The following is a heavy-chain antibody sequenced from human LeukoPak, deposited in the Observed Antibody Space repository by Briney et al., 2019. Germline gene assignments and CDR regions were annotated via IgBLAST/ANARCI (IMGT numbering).Heavy chain of an antibody. J-gene: IGHJ4*02. CDR3: ARGYDSVGIDY. V-gene: IGHV3-30*03. Sequence: PGGSLRLSCAASGFIFSSYGMHWVRQAPGKGLEWVAVISYDGRNKYHADSVKGRFTISRDNSKNTLYLQMNSLRAEDTAVYYCARGYDSVGIDYWGQGTLVTVSS. D-gene: IGHD3-22*01. CDR1: GFIFSSYG. CDR2: ISYDGRNK.